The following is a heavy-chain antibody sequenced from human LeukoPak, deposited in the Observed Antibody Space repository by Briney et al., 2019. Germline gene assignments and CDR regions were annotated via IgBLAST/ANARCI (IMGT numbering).Heavy chain of an antibody. CDR3: ARDQGGYQFDY. V-gene: IGHV3-21*01. J-gene: IGHJ4*02. CDR1: GFTFSSYS. D-gene: IGHD5-12*01. CDR2: ISSSSSYI. Sequence: GGSLRLSCAASGFTFSSYSMNWVRQAPGKGLDWVSSISSSSSYIYYADSVKGRFTISRDNAKNSLYLQMNSLRAEDTAVYYCARDQGGYQFDYWGQGTLVTVSS.